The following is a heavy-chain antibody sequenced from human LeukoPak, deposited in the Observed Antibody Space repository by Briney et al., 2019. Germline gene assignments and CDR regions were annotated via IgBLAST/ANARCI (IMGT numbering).Heavy chain of an antibody. D-gene: IGHD6-6*01. CDR1: GFTVSSNY. V-gene: IGHV3-66*01. J-gene: IGHJ4*02. Sequence: GGSLRLSCAASGFTVSSNYMSWVRQAPGKGLEWVSVIYSGGSTYYADSVKGRFTISRDNSKNTLYLQMNSLRAEDTAVYYCARAPRYSSSSDYWGQGTLVTVSS. CDR2: IYSGGST. CDR3: ARAPRYSSSSDY.